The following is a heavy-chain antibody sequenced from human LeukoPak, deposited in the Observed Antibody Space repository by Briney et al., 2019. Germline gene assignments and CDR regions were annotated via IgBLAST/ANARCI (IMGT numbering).Heavy chain of an antibody. CDR3: ARGQWLPNDAFDI. CDR1: GGSISSYY. D-gene: IGHD6-19*01. CDR2: IHYSGST. J-gene: IGHJ3*02. Sequence: SETLSLTCSVSGGSISSYYWSWIRQPPGKGLEWIGWIHYSGSTNYNPSLKSRVTISVDTSKNQFSLKLSSVTAADTAVYYCARGQWLPNDAFDIWGQGTMVTVSS. V-gene: IGHV4-59*08.